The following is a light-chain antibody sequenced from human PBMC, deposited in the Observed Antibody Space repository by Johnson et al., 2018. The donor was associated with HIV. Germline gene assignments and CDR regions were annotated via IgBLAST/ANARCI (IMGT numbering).Light chain of an antibody. Sequence: QSILTQPPSVSAAPGQKVTISCSGSSSNIGNNYVSWYQQLPGTAPKLLIYDNNKRPSGIPDRFSGSKSGTSATLGITGLQTGDEADYYCAAWDSGLSARYGFGPGTRITVL. J-gene: IGLJ1*01. V-gene: IGLV1-51*01. CDR3: AAWDSGLSARYG. CDR1: SSNIGNNY. CDR2: DNN.